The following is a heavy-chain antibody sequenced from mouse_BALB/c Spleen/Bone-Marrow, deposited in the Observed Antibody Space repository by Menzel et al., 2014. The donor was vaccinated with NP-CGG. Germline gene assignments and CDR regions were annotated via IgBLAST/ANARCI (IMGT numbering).Heavy chain of an antibody. CDR1: GFSLTSYG. V-gene: IGHV2-2*02. Sequence: QVQLKQSGPGLVQPSQSLSITCTVSGFSLTSYGVHWVRQSPGEGLEWLGVIWSGGSTDYNAAFISRLSISKDNSKSQVFFKMNSLQANDTAIYYCASNWDYAMDYWGQGTSVTVSS. CDR2: IWSGGST. D-gene: IGHD4-1*01. CDR3: ASNWDYAMDY. J-gene: IGHJ4*01.